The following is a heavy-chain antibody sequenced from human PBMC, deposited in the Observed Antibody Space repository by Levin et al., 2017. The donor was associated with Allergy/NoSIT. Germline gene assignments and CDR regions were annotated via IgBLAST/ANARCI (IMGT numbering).Heavy chain of an antibody. CDR3: AKSGCSGGSCSLDY. V-gene: IGHV3-74*01. CDR2: INSDGTST. J-gene: IGHJ4*02. Sequence: GESLKISCAASGFTFSSYWMHWVRQAPGKGLVWVSRINSDGTSTIYADSVKGRLTISRDNAKNTLYLQMNSLGADDTAVYYCAKSGCSGGSCSLDYWGQGTLVTVSS. D-gene: IGHD2-15*01. CDR1: GFTFSSYW.